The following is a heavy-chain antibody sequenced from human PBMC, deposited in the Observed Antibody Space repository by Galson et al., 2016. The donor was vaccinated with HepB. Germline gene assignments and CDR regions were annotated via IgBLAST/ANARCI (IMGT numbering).Heavy chain of an antibody. CDR3: AREGPGTVDY. J-gene: IGHJ4*02. V-gene: IGHV4-59*01. D-gene: IGHD1-1*01. Sequence: SETLSLTCTVSGDSIRGFYWSWIRQPPGKGLEWIGYIYYSGRTNYNPSLKSRVTISVDTSKNQFYLKQSSVTAADTAVYYCAREGPGTVDYWGQGTLVTVSS. CDR1: GDSIRGFY. CDR2: IYYSGRT.